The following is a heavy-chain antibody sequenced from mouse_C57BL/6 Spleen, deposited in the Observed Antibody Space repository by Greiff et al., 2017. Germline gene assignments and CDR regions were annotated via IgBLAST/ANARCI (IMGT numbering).Heavy chain of an antibody. J-gene: IGHJ4*01. CDR1: GYTFTSYW. CDR3: ASGSAPLHPELYAMDY. V-gene: IGHV1-55*01. CDR2: IYPGSGST. Sequence: QVQLQQPGAELVKPGASVKMSCKASGYTFTSYWITWVKQRPGQGLEWIGDIYPGSGSTNYNEKFKSKATLTVDTSSSTAYMQLSSLTSEHSAVSYGASGSAPLHPELYAMDYWGQGTSLTVSS.